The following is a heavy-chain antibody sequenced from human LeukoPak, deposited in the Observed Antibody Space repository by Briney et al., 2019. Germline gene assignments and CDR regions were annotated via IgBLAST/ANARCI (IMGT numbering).Heavy chain of an antibody. Sequence: GASVKVSCKASGGTFSSYAISWVRQAPGQGLEWMGRIIPIFGIASYAQKFQGRVTITADKSTSTAYMELSSLRSEDTAVYYCARDRGYSYGRTNLDYWGRGTLVTVSS. CDR2: IIPIFGIA. CDR3: ARDRGYSYGRTNLDY. CDR1: GGTFSSYA. V-gene: IGHV1-69*04. D-gene: IGHD5-18*01. J-gene: IGHJ4*02.